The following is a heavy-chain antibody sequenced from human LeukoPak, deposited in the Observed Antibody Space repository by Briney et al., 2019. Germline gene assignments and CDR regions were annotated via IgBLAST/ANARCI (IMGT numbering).Heavy chain of an antibody. J-gene: IGHJ4*02. CDR1: GGSFSGYY. Sequence: SETLSLTCAVYGGSFSGYYWSWIRQPPGKGLEWIGEINHSGSTNYNPSLKSRVTISVDTSKNQFSLKLSSVTAADTAVYYCARARYGDYFPPGTPYFSLRLVGAERSSYYFDYWGQGTLVTVSS. V-gene: IGHV4-34*01. CDR3: ARARYGDYFPPGTPYFSLRLVGAERSSYYFDY. D-gene: IGHD4-17*01. CDR2: INHSGST.